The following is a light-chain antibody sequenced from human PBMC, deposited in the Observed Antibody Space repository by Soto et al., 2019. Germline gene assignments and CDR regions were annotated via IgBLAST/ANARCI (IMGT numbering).Light chain of an antibody. V-gene: IGLV2-8*01. J-gene: IGLJ1*01. Sequence: QSALTQPPSASGSPGQSVAISCTGTASDIGGYNFVSWYQHHPGKAPKLLIYNVNERPSGVPDRFSGTKSGNTASLTVSGLQAEDEATYYCSAHGGTNPYVFGTGTQLTVL. CDR1: ASDIGGYNF. CDR2: NVN. CDR3: SAHGGTNPYV.